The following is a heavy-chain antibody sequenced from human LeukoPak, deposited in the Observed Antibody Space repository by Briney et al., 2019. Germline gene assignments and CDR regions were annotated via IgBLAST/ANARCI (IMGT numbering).Heavy chain of an antibody. Sequence: SETLSLTCAVYGGSFSSYYWGWIRQPPGKGLEWIGSIYYSGNTYYNPSLKSRVTISADTSKNQFSLKLSSVTAADTAVYYCARHVDGYYYYGMDGWGQGTTVTVSS. J-gene: IGHJ6*02. CDR3: ARHVDGYYYYGMDG. CDR2: IYYSGNT. D-gene: IGHD2-15*01. CDR1: GGSFSSYY. V-gene: IGHV4-39*01.